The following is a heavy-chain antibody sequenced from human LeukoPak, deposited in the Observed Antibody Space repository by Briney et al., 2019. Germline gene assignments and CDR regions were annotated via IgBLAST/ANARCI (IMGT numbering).Heavy chain of an antibody. Sequence: ASVKVSCKASEGTFSSYAISWVRQAPGQGLEWMGGIIPIFGTANYAQKFQGRVTITTDESTSTAYMELSSLRSEDTAVYYCARARPISYRGAFDIWGQGTMVTVSS. CDR3: ARARPISYRGAFDI. CDR2: IIPIFGTA. V-gene: IGHV1-69*05. J-gene: IGHJ3*02. D-gene: IGHD3-16*01. CDR1: EGTFSSYA.